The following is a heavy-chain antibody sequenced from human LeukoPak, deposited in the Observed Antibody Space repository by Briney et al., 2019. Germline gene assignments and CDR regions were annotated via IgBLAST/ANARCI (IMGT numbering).Heavy chain of an antibody. CDR1: GFTFSSYG. D-gene: IGHD5-18*01. CDR2: ISYDGSNK. Sequence: TGRSLRLSCAASGFTFSSYGMHWVRQAPGKGLEWVAVISYDGSNKYYADSVKGRFTISRDNSKNTLYLQMNSLRAEDTAVYYCARGYSYGCDFDYWGQGTLVTVSS. J-gene: IGHJ4*02. CDR3: ARGYSYGCDFDY. V-gene: IGHV3-30*03.